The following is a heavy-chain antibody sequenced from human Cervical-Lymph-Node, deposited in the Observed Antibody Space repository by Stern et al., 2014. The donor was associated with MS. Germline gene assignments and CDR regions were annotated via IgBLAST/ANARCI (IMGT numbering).Heavy chain of an antibody. D-gene: IGHD3-10*01. CDR2: IYWDNDN. Sequence: QVTLRESGPTLVKPTQTLTLTCTFSGFSLTQLGVGVGWIRQPPGKALEWLALIYWDNDNRYSPFLQSRLTITKDITKTQVVLTMINMDPVDTATYYCAHGLIALGRGVPFDYWGQGALVTVSS. J-gene: IGHJ4*02. V-gene: IGHV2-5*02. CDR3: AHGLIALGRGVPFDY. CDR1: GFSLTQLGVG.